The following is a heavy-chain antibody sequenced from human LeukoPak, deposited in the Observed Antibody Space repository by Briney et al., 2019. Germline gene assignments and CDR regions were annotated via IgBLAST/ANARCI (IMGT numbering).Heavy chain of an antibody. CDR1: GHTFTGYY. CDR3: ASGPSLGTTHPYFDY. D-gene: IGHD2-15*01. V-gene: IGHV1-2*02. CDR2: INPNNGGT. Sequence: GASVKVSCKESGHTFTGYYIHWLRQAPGEGLEWMGWINPNNGGTNYAQRFQGRVTMTRDTSISTAYMEMSRLSFDDTAVYYCASGPSLGTTHPYFDYWGQGTLVTASS. J-gene: IGHJ4*02.